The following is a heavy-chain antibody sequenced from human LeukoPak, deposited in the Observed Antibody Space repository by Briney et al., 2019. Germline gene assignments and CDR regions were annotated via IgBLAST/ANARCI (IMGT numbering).Heavy chain of an antibody. J-gene: IGHJ4*02. CDR3: ARVTSESYGSAFDY. V-gene: IGHV3-21*01. CDR1: GFTFSAYA. CDR2: ISSSSSYI. D-gene: IGHD5-18*01. Sequence: KSGGSLRLSCEASGFTFSAYAMTWVRQAPGQGLEWVSSISSSSSYIYYADSVKGRFTISRDNAKNSLYLQMNSLRAEDTAVYYCARVTSESYGSAFDYWGQGTLVTVSS.